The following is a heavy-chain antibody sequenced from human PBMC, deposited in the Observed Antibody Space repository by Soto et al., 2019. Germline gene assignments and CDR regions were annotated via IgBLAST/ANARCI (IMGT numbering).Heavy chain of an antibody. CDR3: ARSIMITFGGVIDSYYYGMDV. V-gene: IGHV3-21*01. J-gene: IGHJ6*02. Sequence: GGSLRLSCAASGFTFSSYSMNWVRQAPGKGLEWVSSISSSNSYIYYADSVKGRFTISRDNAKNSLYLQMNSLRAEDTAVYYCARSIMITFGGVIDSYYYGMDVWGQGTTVTVSS. CDR2: ISSSNSYI. D-gene: IGHD3-16*02. CDR1: GFTFSSYS.